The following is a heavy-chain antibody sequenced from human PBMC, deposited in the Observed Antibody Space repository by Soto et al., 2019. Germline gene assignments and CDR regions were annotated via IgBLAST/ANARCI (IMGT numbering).Heavy chain of an antibody. D-gene: IGHD2-2*01. Sequence: QVQLVQSGAEVKKPGASVKVSCKASGYTFTGYYMHWVRQAPGQGLEWMGWINPHRGGTNYAQKFQGWVTMTGATSISTAYMELRRLRSDDTAVYYCARSNRRCSRTSCSGAFDIGGQGTMVTVSS. CDR1: GYTFTGYY. J-gene: IGHJ3*02. CDR2: INPHRGGT. V-gene: IGHV1-2*04. CDR3: ARSNRRCSRTSCSGAFDI.